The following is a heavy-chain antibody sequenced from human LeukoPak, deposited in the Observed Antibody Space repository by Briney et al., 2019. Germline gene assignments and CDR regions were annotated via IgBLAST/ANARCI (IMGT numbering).Heavy chain of an antibody. D-gene: IGHD6-19*01. V-gene: IGHV2-5*01. CDR1: GFSLTTSGVG. J-gene: IGHJ4*02. CDR2: IYWNDHK. CDR3: ALKGYSSGWYYFDY. Sequence: SGPTLVNPTQTLTLTCTFSGFSLTTSGVGVGWIRQPPGKALEWLALIYWNDHKPYSPALRSRLTVTKDTSKNQVVLTMTNMDPVDTATYYCALKGYSSGWYYFDYWGQGTLVTVSS.